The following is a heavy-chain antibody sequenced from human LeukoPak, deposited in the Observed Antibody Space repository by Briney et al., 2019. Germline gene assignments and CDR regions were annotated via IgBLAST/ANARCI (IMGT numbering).Heavy chain of an antibody. J-gene: IGHJ6*04. V-gene: IGHV4-34*01. CDR3: ARFNTMVRGVTQYYYGMDI. D-gene: IGHD3-10*01. CDR2: INHSGST. CDR1: GGSFSGYY. Sequence: PSETLSLTCAVYGGSFSGYYWSWIRQPPGKGLEWIGEINHSGSTNYNPSHKSRVTISVDTSKNQFSLKLSSVTAADTAVYYCARFNTMVRGVTQYYYGMDIWGKGTTVTVSS.